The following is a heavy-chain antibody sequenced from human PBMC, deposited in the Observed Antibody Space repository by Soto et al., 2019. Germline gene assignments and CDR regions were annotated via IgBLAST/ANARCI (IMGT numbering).Heavy chain of an antibody. V-gene: IGHV3-21*01. D-gene: IGHD1-20*01. CDR2: ISSSSSYI. J-gene: IGHJ5*02. CDR3: ARDFNWNRPKYNWFDP. CDR1: GFTFSSYS. Sequence: EVQLVESGGGLVKPGGSLRLSCAASGFTFSSYSMNWVRQAPGKGLEWVSSISSSSSYIYYADSVKGRFTISRDNAKNSLYLQMNSLRAEDTAVYYCARDFNWNRPKYNWFDPWGQGTLVTVSS.